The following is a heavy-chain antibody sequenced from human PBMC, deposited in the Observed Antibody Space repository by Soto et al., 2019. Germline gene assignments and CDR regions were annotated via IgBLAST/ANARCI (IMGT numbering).Heavy chain of an antibody. CDR2: INHSGST. Sequence: SETLSLTCAVYGGSFSGYYWTXIRQPPGTGLEWIGEINHSGSTNYNPSLKSRVTISVGTSKNQFSLKLSSVAAADTAMYYCARGRYYDSSGYYGYWGQGTLVTVSS. CDR3: ARGRYYDSSGYYGY. CDR1: GGSFSGYY. J-gene: IGHJ4*02. V-gene: IGHV4-34*01. D-gene: IGHD3-22*01.